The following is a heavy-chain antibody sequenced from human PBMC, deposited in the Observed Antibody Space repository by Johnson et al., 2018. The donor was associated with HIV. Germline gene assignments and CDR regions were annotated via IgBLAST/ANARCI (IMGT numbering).Heavy chain of an antibody. CDR2: IGSAGDT. V-gene: IGHV3-13*01. Sequence: VQLVESGGGLVQPGGSLRLSCAASGFTFSSYDMPWVRQTTGKGLEWVSAIGSAGDTSYPGSVNGRFTISRENAKNPWYLQMNSLRAGDTAVYYCAAGGVPALDIWGQGTMVTVSS. CDR1: GFTFSSYD. D-gene: IGHD2-15*01. CDR3: AAGGVPALDI. J-gene: IGHJ3*02.